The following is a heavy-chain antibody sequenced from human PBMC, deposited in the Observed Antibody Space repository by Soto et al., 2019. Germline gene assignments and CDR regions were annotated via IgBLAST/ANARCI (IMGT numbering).Heavy chain of an antibody. CDR3: ARDRAPRGWSYLDL. D-gene: IGHD2-15*01. V-gene: IGHV1-69*13. CDR2: IIPIFGTP. CDR1: GGSFSEYA. Sequence: GASVKVSCKALGGSFSEYAISWVRQAPGQGLEWMGGIIPIFGTPNYAQKFQDRVTFAAHESSDTAYMELSRLRSEDTAVYYCARDRAPRGWSYLDLWGQGTQVTVS. J-gene: IGHJ4*02.